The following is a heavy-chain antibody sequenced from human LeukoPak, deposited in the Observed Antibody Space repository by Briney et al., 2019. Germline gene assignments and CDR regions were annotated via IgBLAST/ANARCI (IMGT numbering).Heavy chain of an antibody. CDR2: IYSGGST. Sequence: GGPLRLSCAASGFTVSSNYMSRVRQAPGKGLEWVSVIYSGGSTYYADSVKGRFTISRDNSKNTLYLQMNSLRAEDTAVYYCARDPPTVVTAGDDYWGQGTLVTVSS. J-gene: IGHJ4*02. CDR3: ARDPPTVVTAGDDY. CDR1: GFTVSSNY. V-gene: IGHV3-66*01. D-gene: IGHD4-23*01.